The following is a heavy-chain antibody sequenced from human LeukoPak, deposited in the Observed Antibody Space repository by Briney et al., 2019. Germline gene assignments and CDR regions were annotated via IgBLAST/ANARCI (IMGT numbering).Heavy chain of an antibody. CDR1: GGSISSYY. D-gene: IGHD3-22*01. CDR3: TRVSTYYYDTSGYGWFDP. V-gene: IGHV4-59*12. Sequence: PSETLSLTCTVSGGSISSYYWSWIRQPPGKGLEWIGYIYYSGTTYYNPSLKSRVTISVDTSKNQVSLKLSSVTAADTAVYYCTRVSTYYYDTSGYGWFDPWGQETLVTVSS. J-gene: IGHJ5*02. CDR2: IYYSGTT.